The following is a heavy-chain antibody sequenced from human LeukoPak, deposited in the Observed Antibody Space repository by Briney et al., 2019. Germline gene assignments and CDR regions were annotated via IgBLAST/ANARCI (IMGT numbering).Heavy chain of an antibody. J-gene: IGHJ4*02. CDR1: GFTFSTYA. CDR3: AKSGSSHIFDFGH. Sequence: GGSLRLSCAASGFTFSTYAMTWVRQAPGKGLEWVSTISSSGGSTYYADSVKGRFTISRDNSKNTLYLQMNSLRAGDTAVYYCAKSGSSHIFDFGHWGQGTLVTVS. D-gene: IGHD2-15*01. CDR2: ISSSGGST. V-gene: IGHV3-23*01.